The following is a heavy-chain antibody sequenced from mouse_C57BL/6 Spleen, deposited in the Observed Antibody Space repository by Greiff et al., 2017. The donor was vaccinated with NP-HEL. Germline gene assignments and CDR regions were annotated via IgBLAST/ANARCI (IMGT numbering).Heavy chain of an antibody. Sequence: EVKLQESGPGLTKPSQTLSLTCSVTGYSITSDYWNWIRKFPGNKLEYMGYISDSGSTDYNPSPKSRISITRDTSKNQYYLQLNSVTTEDTATYYCAGYIGGNWGAMDYWGQGTSVTVSS. D-gene: IGHD4-1*01. CDR2: ISDSGST. V-gene: IGHV3-8*01. CDR1: GYSITSDY. J-gene: IGHJ4*01. CDR3: AGYIGGNWGAMDY.